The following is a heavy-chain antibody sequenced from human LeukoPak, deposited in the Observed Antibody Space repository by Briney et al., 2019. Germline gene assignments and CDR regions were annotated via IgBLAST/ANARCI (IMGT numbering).Heavy chain of an antibody. V-gene: IGHV3-64D*06. J-gene: IGHJ4*02. CDR1: GFTFSTSA. CDR2: ISSNGGST. CDR3: VKWGSGSYDY. Sequence: GGSLRLSCAASGFTFSTSAMHWVRQAPGKGLEYVSAISSNGGSTYYADPVKGRFAISRDNSKNTLYLQMSSLRAEDTAVYYCVKWGSGSYDYWGQGTLVTVSS. D-gene: IGHD3-10*01.